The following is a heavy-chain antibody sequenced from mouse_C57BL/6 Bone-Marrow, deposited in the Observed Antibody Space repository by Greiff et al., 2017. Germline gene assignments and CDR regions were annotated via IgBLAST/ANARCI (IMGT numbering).Heavy chain of an antibody. CDR1: GYAFSSSW. CDR2: IYPGDGDT. Sequence: QVQLQQSGPELVKPGASVKISCKASGYAFSSSWMNWVKQRPGKGLEWFGRIYPGDGDTTYNGRFKGKATLTAEKSSSTAYMQLSSLTSEDSAVYFCARGGVAYWGQGTLVTVSA. CDR3: ARGGVAY. V-gene: IGHV1-82*01. J-gene: IGHJ3*01.